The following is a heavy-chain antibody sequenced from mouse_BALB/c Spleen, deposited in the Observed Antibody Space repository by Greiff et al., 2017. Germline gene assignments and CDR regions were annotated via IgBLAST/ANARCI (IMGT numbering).Heavy chain of an antibody. CDR2: ISYDGSN. CDR1: GYSITSGYY. Sequence: EVKLVESGPGLVKPSQSLSLTCSVTGYSITSGYYWNWIRQFPGNKLEWMGYISYDGSNNYNPSLKNRISITRDTSKNQFFLKLNSVTTEDTATYYCARAPYYPWFAYWGQGTLVTVSA. V-gene: IGHV3-6*02. CDR3: ARAPYYPWFAY. D-gene: IGHD1-1*02. J-gene: IGHJ3*01.